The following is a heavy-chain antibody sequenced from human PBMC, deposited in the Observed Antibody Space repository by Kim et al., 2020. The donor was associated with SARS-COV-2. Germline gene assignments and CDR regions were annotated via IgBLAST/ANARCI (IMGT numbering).Heavy chain of an antibody. D-gene: IGHD6-19*01. Sequence: GGSLRLSCAASGFTFSSYSMNWVRQAPGKGLEWVSSISSSSSYIYYADSVKGRFTISRDNAKSSLYLQMNSLRAEDTAVYYCARDWAWYSSGWALWFDYWGQGTLVTVSS. CDR1: GFTFSSYS. J-gene: IGHJ4*02. CDR2: ISSSSSYI. V-gene: IGHV3-21*01. CDR3: ARDWAWYSSGWALWFDY.